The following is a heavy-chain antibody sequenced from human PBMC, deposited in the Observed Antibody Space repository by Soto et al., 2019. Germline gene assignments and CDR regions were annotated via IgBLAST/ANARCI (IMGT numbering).Heavy chain of an antibody. Sequence: PGGSLRLSCAASGFTFSSYGMHWVRQAPGKGLEWVAVISYDGSNKYYADSVKGRFTISRDNSKNTLYLQMNSLRAEDTAVYYCVSRYYYDSSGYSADYWGQGTLVTVSS. CDR1: GFTFSSYG. J-gene: IGHJ4*02. CDR3: VSRYYYDSSGYSADY. V-gene: IGHV3-30*03. CDR2: ISYDGSNK. D-gene: IGHD3-22*01.